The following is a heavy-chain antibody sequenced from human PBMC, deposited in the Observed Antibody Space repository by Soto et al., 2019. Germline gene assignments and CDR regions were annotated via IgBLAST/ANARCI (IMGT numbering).Heavy chain of an antibody. J-gene: IGHJ2*01. CDR1: GFTFSRYA. CDR2: ISGSGGST. CDR3: AKRSVGWYFDL. V-gene: IGHV3-23*01. Sequence: EVQLLESGGGLVQPGGSLSLSCAASGFTFSRYAMNWVRQAPGKGLEWVSVISGSGGSTYYADAVKGRFTISRDNSKNTLYLQMNSLRAEDTAVYYCAKRSVGWYFDLWGRGTLVTVSS. D-gene: IGHD1-26*01.